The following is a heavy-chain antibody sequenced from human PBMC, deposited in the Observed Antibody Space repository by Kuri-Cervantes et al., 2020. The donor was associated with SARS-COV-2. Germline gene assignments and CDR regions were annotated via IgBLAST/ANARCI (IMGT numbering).Heavy chain of an antibody. CDR2: ISAYNVNT. J-gene: IGHJ1*01. V-gene: IGHV1-18*01. Sequence: ASVKVSCKASGYTFTSYGISWVRQAPGQGLEWMGWISAYNVNTNYAQKLQGRVSMTTDPYTSTAYMELRSLRSDDTAVYYCARSGSYGYFQHWGQGTLVTVSS. D-gene: IGHD1-26*01. CDR1: GYTFTSYG. CDR3: ARSGSYGYFQH.